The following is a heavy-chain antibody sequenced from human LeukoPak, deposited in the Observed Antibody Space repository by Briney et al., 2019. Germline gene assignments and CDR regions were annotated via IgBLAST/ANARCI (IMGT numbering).Heavy chain of an antibody. J-gene: IGHJ5*02. CDR2: IYYSGST. V-gene: IGHV4-59*05. Sequence: SETLSLTCTVSGGSISSYYWSWIRQPPGKGLEWIGSIYYSGSTYYNPSLKSRVTISVDTSKNQFSLKLSSVTAADTAVYYCARHTGYCSSTSCYTGWFDPWGQGTLVTVPS. D-gene: IGHD2-2*02. CDR3: ARHTGYCSSTSCYTGWFDP. CDR1: GGSISSYY.